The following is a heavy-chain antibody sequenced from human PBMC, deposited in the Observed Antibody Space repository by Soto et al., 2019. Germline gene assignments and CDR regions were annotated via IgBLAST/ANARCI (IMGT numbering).Heavy chain of an antibody. D-gene: IGHD2-2*01. CDR1: GYTQTELS. V-gene: IGHV1-24*01. J-gene: IGHJ4*01. Sequence: APLKRYCKVAGYTQTELSVHCGIQAPGKGLEWVGGFDPEDGETIYAQEFQGRVTMTEDTSTDTGYMELSSLRSEDTAVYYFATNPIVEVPAAASFDYWGPGILVTVSS. CDR2: FDPEDGET. CDR3: ATNPIVEVPAAASFDY.